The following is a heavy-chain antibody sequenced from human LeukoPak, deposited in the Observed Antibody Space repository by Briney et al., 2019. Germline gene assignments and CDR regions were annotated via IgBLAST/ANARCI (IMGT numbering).Heavy chain of an antibody. V-gene: IGHV1-3*01. CDR2: INAGNGNT. Sequence: ASVKVSCKASGYTSTTFSIFWMCQAPGRGREWMGWINAGNGNTKYSQKLQGRATITRDTSANTAYVELSSLRSEDTAVYYCAREHDFLIDYSFDYWGQGTLVTLSS. D-gene: IGHD3-3*01. J-gene: IGHJ4*02. CDR1: GYTSTTFS. CDR3: AREHDFLIDYSFDY.